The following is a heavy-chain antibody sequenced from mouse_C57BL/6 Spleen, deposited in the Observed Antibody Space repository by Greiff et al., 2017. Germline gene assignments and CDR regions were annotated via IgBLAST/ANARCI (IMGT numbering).Heavy chain of an antibody. CDR3: ARHDYCDNEGYAVDY. Sequence: EVHLVESGGGLVQPGGSLKLSCAASGFTFSDYGMAWVRQAPRKGPEWVAFISNLAYSTYYADTVTGRFTISRENAKNTLYLERSSLRSEDTGMYYCARHDYCDNEGYAVDYWGQGTSVTVSS. CDR2: ISNLAYST. CDR1: GFTFSDYG. D-gene: IGHD2-13*01. J-gene: IGHJ4*01. V-gene: IGHV5-15*01.